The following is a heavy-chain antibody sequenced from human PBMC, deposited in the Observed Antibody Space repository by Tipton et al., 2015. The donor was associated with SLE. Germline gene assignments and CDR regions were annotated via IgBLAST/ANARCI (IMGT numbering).Heavy chain of an antibody. CDR2: VNTDGSST. CDR3: ASELNYKTGDY. V-gene: IGHV3-74*01. J-gene: IGHJ4*02. Sequence: SLRLSCAASGFTFSTYWMHWVRQAPGKGLVWVSRVNTDGSSTSYADSVKGRFTISRDNAKNTLYLQMNSLRAEDTAVYYCASELNYKTGDYWGQGALVTVSS. CDR1: GFTFSTYW. D-gene: IGHD1-7*01.